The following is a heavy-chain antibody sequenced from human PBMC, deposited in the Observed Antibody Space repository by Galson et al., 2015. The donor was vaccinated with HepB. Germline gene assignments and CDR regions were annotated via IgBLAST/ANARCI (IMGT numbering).Heavy chain of an antibody. CDR1: GYTFTSYA. D-gene: IGHD6-19*01. V-gene: IGHV1-3*01. J-gene: IGHJ1*01. CDR3: ASSPGIAVAGTGYFQH. Sequence: SVKVSCKASGYTFTSYAMHWVRQAPGQRLEWMGWINAGNGNTKYSQKFQGRVTITRDTSASTAYMELSSLRSEDTAVYYCASSPGIAVAGTGYFQHWGQGTLVTVSS. CDR2: INAGNGNT.